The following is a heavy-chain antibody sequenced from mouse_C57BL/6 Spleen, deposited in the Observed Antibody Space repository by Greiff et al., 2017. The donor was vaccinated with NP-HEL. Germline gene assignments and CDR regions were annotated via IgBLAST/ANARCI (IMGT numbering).Heavy chain of an antibody. D-gene: IGHD1-1*01. CDR1: GYTFTSYW. CDR2: IYPGSGST. J-gene: IGHJ4*01. Sequence: QVQLQQPGAELVKPGASVKMSCKASGYTFTSYWITWVKQRPGQGLEWIGDIYPGSGSTNYNEKFKSKATLTVDTSSSTAYMQLSSLTSEDSAVYYCARLHYYGSRGEAMDYWGQGTSVTVSS. V-gene: IGHV1-55*01. CDR3: ARLHYYGSRGEAMDY.